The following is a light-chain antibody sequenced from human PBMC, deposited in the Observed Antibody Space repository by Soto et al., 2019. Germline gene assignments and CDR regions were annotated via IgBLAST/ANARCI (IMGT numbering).Light chain of an antibody. CDR2: DAS. CDR3: QQYDNVPRT. J-gene: IGKJ2*01. CDR1: QDINNY. V-gene: IGKV1-33*01. Sequence: DIQMTQSPSSLSASVGDRVTITCQASQDINNYLNWFQQKPGQAPKLLIYDASTLQTGVPSRFSGSGSGTDFTFTISSLQPEDIGTYYCQQYDNVPRTFGQGTRLEI.